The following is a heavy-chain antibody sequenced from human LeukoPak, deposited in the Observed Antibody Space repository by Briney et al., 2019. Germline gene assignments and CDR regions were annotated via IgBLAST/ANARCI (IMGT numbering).Heavy chain of an antibody. D-gene: IGHD3-3*01. CDR2: IYYSGST. Sequence: SETLSLTCTVSGGSISTYYWTWIRQPPGKGLEWIGYIYYSGSTNYKPSLKSRVTISADTSKNQFSLKLSSVTAADTAVYYCARGTILEWLLSRKYYYYMDVWGKGTTVTVSS. V-gene: IGHV4-59*01. CDR3: ARGTILEWLLSRKYYYYMDV. J-gene: IGHJ6*03. CDR1: GGSISTYY.